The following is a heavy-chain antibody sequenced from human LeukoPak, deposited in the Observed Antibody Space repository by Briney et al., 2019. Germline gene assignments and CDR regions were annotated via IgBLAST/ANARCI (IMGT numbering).Heavy chain of an antibody. J-gene: IGHJ6*02. D-gene: IGHD6-13*01. V-gene: IGHV3-73*01. CDR2: IRSKANSYAT. CDR1: GFTFSGSA. CDR3: TTTGIAAAKPYYYGMDV. Sequence: GRSLRLSCAASGFTFSGSAMHWVRQASGKGLEWVGRIRSKANSYATAYAASVKGRFTISRDDSKNTAYLQMNSLKTEDTAVYYCTTTGIAAAKPYYYGMDVWGQGTTVTVSS.